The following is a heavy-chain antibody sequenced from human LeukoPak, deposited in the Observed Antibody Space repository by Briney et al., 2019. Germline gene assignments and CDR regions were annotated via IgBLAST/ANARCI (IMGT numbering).Heavy chain of an antibody. J-gene: IGHJ4*02. CDR3: ARSITIFGVVMSFDY. D-gene: IGHD3-3*01. Sequence: ASVKVSCKASGYTFTSYGISWVRQAPGQGLEWMGWISAYNGNTNYAQKLQGRVTMTTDISTSTAYMELRSLRSDDTAVYYCARSITIFGVVMSFDYWGQGTLVTVSS. CDR1: GYTFTSYG. V-gene: IGHV1-18*01. CDR2: ISAYNGNT.